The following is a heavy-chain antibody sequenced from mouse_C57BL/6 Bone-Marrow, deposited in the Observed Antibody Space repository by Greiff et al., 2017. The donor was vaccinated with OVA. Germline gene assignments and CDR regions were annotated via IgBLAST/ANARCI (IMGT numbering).Heavy chain of an antibody. J-gene: IGHJ4*01. V-gene: IGHV1-19*01. CDR2: INPYNGGT. Sequence: EVQLQQSGPVLVKPGASVKMSCKASGYTFTDYYMNWVKQSHGKSLEWIGVINPYNGGTSYKQKFKGKATLTVDKSSSPAYMELNSLTSDDSAVYYCARAGRYYAMDYWGQGTSVTVSS. CDR3: ARAGRYYAMDY. CDR1: GYTFTDYY.